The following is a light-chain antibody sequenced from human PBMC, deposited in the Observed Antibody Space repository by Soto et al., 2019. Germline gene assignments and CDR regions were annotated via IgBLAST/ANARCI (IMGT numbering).Light chain of an antibody. CDR1: SSDVGGYNY. Sequence: QPVLTQPPSASGSPGQSVTISCTGTSSDVGGYNYVSWYQQHPGKAPKLMIYEVSKRPSGVPDRFSGSKSGNTASLTVSGLQAEDEADYYCSSYAGSNIWVFGGGTKLTVL. CDR3: SSYAGSNIWV. CDR2: EVS. V-gene: IGLV2-8*01. J-gene: IGLJ3*02.